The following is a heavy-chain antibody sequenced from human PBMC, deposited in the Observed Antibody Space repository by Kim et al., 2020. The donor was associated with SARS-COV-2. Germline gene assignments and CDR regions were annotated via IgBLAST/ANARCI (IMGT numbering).Heavy chain of an antibody. CDR1: GFTFSSYG. J-gene: IGHJ5*02. V-gene: IGHV3-33*01. CDR3: AREDGDYAFDP. D-gene: IGHD4-17*01. CDR2: IWYDGSNK. Sequence: GGSLRLSCAASGFTFSSYGMHWVRQAPGKGLEWVAVIWYDGSNKYYADSVKGRFSISRDNSKNTLYLQMNSLRAEDTAVYYCAREDGDYAFDPWGQGTLVTVSS.